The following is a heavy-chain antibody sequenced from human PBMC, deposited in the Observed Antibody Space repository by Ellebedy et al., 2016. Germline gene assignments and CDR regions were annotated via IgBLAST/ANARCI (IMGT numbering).Heavy chain of an antibody. D-gene: IGHD6-19*01. CDR2: VFHTGTT. CDR3: ARGWLRGSFDI. CDR1: GGSVSSDY. V-gene: IGHV4-59*02. Sequence: SETLSLTCNVSGGSVSSDYWNWIRRPPGKGLEWIGYVFHTGTTNYNPSLKSRVTMSIDTSKNQFSLQLNSVTPEDTAIYYCARGWLRGSFDIWGQGTTVIVSS. J-gene: IGHJ3*02.